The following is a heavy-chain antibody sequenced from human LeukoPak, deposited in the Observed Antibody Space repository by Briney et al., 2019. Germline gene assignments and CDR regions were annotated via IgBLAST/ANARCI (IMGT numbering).Heavy chain of an antibody. Sequence: ASVKVSCKASGYTFTDYYMNWVRQAPGQGLEWMGRIKTNSGGTNYAQKFQGRVTMTRDTSIRTVYMELSRLRSDDTAVYYCARDKAAYGMDVWGQGTTVTVSS. CDR1: GYTFTDYY. D-gene: IGHD2-15*01. CDR2: IKTNSGGT. J-gene: IGHJ6*02. CDR3: ARDKAAYGMDV. V-gene: IGHV1-2*06.